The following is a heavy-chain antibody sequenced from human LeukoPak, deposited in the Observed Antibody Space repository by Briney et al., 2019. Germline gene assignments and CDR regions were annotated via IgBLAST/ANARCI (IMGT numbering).Heavy chain of an antibody. CDR3: VRIPNSANFPNWFDP. CDR2: ISGCSSHI. V-gene: IGHV3-21*01. Sequence: GGSLRLSCAASGFTFSSYTINWVRQAPGKGLEWISSISGCSSHIYYADSVKGRFTISRDNAKDSLYLQMNSLRAEDTALYYCVRIPNSANFPNWFDPWGQGTLVTVSS. J-gene: IGHJ5*02. D-gene: IGHD4/OR15-4a*01. CDR1: GFTFSSYT.